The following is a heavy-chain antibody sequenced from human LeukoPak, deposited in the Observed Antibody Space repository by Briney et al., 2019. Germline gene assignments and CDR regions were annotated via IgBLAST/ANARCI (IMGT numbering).Heavy chain of an antibody. D-gene: IGHD4-17*01. J-gene: IGHJ4*02. CDR1: GYTFTSYG. Sequence: ASLKASCKASGYTFTSYGISWVRQAPGQGLEWMGWISAYNGNTNYAQKLQGRVTTTTDTSTSTAYMELRSLRSDDTAVYYCARDIFHWGDYGDSFDYWGQGTLVTVSS. V-gene: IGHV1-18*01. CDR2: ISAYNGNT. CDR3: ARDIFHWGDYGDSFDY.